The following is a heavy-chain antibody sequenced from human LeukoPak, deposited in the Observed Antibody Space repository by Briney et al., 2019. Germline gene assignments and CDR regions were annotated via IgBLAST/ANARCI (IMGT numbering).Heavy chain of an antibody. CDR2: ISANTTHI. Sequence: GGSLRLSCAASGFSFSSYSMNWVRQAPGKGLEWVSSISANTTHIYGADSLKGRFTISSDDAKNSLYLQLTSLRAEDTAVYYCTRGYTSDYWGQGTLVAVSS. J-gene: IGHJ4*02. V-gene: IGHV3-21*01. CDR3: TRGYTSDY. CDR1: GFSFSSYS. D-gene: IGHD2-2*01.